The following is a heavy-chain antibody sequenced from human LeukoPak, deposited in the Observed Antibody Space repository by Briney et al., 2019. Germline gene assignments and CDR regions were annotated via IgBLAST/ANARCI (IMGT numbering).Heavy chain of an antibody. V-gene: IGHV3-7*01. Sequence: PGGSLRLSCAASGFTFSSFWMSWVRQAPGKGLEWVANKNQGGNEEYYVDSVRGRFTISRDNTKSSLFLHMNTLRVEDTAVYYCARELDGRYFDYWGQGILVTVSS. CDR1: GFTFSSFW. D-gene: IGHD3/OR15-3a*01. CDR2: KNQGGNEE. J-gene: IGHJ4*02. CDR3: ARELDGRYFDY.